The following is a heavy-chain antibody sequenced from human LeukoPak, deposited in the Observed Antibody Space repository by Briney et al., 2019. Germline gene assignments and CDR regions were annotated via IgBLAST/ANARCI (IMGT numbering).Heavy chain of an antibody. CDR2: INPNSGGT. CDR3: ARDRAAHDAFDI. V-gene: IGHV1-2*02. J-gene: IGHJ3*02. D-gene: IGHD3-10*01. CDR1: GYTFTGYY. Sequence: ASVKVSCKASGYTFTGYYMHWVRQAPGQGLEWMGWINPNSGGTNYAQKFQGRVTMTRDTSISTAYMELSRLRSDDTAVYYCARDRAAHDAFDIWGQGTMVTVSS.